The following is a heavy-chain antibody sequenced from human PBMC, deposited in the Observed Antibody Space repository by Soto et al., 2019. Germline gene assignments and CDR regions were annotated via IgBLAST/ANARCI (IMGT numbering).Heavy chain of an antibody. J-gene: IGHJ4*02. CDR3: ARRQRRYYYGSGVDY. CDR1: GGSFSGYY. V-gene: IGHV4-34*01. CDR2: INHSGST. Sequence: QVQLQQWGAGLLKPSETLSLTCAVYGGSFSGYYWSWIRQPPGKGLEWIGEINHSGSTNYNPSLKSRVTISVDTYKNQFSLKLSSVTAADTAVYYCARRQRRYYYGSGVDYWGQGTLVTVSS. D-gene: IGHD3-10*01.